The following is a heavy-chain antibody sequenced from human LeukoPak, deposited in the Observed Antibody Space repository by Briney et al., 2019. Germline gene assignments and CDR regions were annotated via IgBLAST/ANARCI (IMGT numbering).Heavy chain of an antibody. CDR3: AKEKSVAGTEFDY. Sequence: PGGSLRLSCAASGFTFSNYAMSWVRQAPGKGLEWVSTITDSGGSTYYVDSVKGRFTISRDNSKNTLHLQMNSLRAEDTAVYYCAKEKSVAGTEFDYWGQGTLVTVSS. V-gene: IGHV3-23*01. D-gene: IGHD6-19*01. J-gene: IGHJ4*02. CDR2: ITDSGGST. CDR1: GFTFSNYA.